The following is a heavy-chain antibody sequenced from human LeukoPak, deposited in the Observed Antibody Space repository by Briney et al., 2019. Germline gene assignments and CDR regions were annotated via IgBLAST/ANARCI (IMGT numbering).Heavy chain of an antibody. CDR2: ISADIGNT. CDR3: ARDRSGYCGGTSCVLFDS. Sequence: GASVKVSCKASGYNFPSHGISWVRQAPGQGLEWMGWISADIGNTNYAQRLQGRVTMTTDTSTTIAYMELTSLRSDDTAVYYCARDRSGYCGGTSCVLFDSWGQGTLVTVSS. D-gene: IGHD2-15*01. V-gene: IGHV1-18*01. CDR1: GYNFPSHG. J-gene: IGHJ4*02.